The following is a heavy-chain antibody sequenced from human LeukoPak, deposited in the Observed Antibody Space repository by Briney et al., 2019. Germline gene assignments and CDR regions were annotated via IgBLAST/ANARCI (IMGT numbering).Heavy chain of an antibody. J-gene: IGHJ4*02. D-gene: IGHD3-22*01. CDR1: GFTFSSYS. CDR3: ARDSSGLFDY. CDR2: ISSSSATI. V-gene: IGHV3-48*04. Sequence: GGSLRLSCVASGFTFSSYSTNWVRQAPGKGLEWISYISSSSATIYYADSVKGRFTVSRDNAKNSVYLQMNSLRAEDTAVYYCARDSSGLFDYWGQGTLVTVSS.